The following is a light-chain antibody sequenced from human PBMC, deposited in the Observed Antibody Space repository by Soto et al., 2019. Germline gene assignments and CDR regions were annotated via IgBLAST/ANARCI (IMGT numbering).Light chain of an antibody. CDR3: SLSYSDVRV. J-gene: IGLJ3*02. CDR2: DTS. CDR1: TGAVTSSHY. V-gene: IGLV7-46*01. Sequence: QAVVTQEPSLTVSPGGTVTITCGSSTGAVTSSHYPYWFQQKPGQAPRALIYDTSNKHSWTPARFSGSLLGGKPALILSGAQPEDEADYYCSLSYSDVRVFGGGTQLTVL.